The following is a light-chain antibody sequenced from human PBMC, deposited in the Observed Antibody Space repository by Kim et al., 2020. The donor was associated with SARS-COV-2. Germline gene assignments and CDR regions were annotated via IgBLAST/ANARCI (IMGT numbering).Light chain of an antibody. CDR3: QVWDSSSDHLWV. CDR1: NIGSKS. J-gene: IGLJ3*02. Sequence: SYELTQPPSVSVAPGKTARITCGGNNIGSKSVHWYQQKPGQAPVLVIYYDSDRPSGIPERFPGSNSGNTATLTISRVEAGDEADYYCQVWDSSSDHLWVFGGGTQLTVL. CDR2: YDS. V-gene: IGLV3-21*04.